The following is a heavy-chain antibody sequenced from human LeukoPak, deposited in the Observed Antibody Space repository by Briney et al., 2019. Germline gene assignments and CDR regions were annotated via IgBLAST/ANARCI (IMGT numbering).Heavy chain of an antibody. Sequence: GGSLRLSCAGLGFSFSSYSMTWVRQTPEKGLQWVAGISGSGGSTYYADSVKGRFTISRDNSKNTLYLQMSSLRAEDTAVYYCAKSRAADTTLLFDYWGQGTLVTVSS. CDR1: GFSFSSYS. CDR2: ISGSGGST. CDR3: AKSRAADTTLLFDY. D-gene: IGHD6-13*01. V-gene: IGHV3-23*01. J-gene: IGHJ4*02.